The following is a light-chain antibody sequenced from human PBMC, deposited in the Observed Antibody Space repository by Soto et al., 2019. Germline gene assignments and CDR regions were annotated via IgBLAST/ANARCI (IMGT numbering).Light chain of an antibody. V-gene: IGKV3-20*01. CDR1: QSFSSSY. J-gene: IGKJ3*01. CDR3: QHYGSALFT. CDR2: GAS. Sequence: EIVLTQSPGTLSLSPGERATLSCRASQSFSSSYLAWYQQKPGQAPRLLIYGASSRATGIPDRFSGSGSGTDFTLTSSLEPEDFAVYYCQHYGSALFTFGPGTKVDVK.